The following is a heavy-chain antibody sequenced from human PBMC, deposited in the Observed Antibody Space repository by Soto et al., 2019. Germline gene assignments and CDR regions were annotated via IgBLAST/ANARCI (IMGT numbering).Heavy chain of an antibody. CDR2: ISGSGGST. J-gene: IGHJ3*02. Sequence: EVPLLESGGGLVQPGGSLRLSCAASGFTFSSYAMSWVRQAPGKGLEWVSAISGSGGSTYYADSVKGRFTISRDNSKNTLYLQMNSLRAEDTAVYYCAKDRVSSWHRSVAFDIWGQGTMVTVSS. D-gene: IGHD6-13*01. CDR1: GFTFSSYA. V-gene: IGHV3-23*01. CDR3: AKDRVSSWHRSVAFDI.